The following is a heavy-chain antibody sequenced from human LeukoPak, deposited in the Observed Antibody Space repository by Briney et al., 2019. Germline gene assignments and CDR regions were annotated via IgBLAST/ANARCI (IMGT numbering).Heavy chain of an antibody. Sequence: ASVKVSCKASGYTFTSYGISWVRQAPGQGLEWMGWMNPNSGNTGYAQKFQGRVTMTRNTSISTAYMELSSLRAEDTAVYYCAKGGSVTAPDDAFAIWGQGTMVTVSS. CDR1: GYTFTSYG. J-gene: IGHJ3*02. D-gene: IGHD2-15*01. CDR3: AKGGSVTAPDDAFAI. CDR2: MNPNSGNT. V-gene: IGHV1-8*02.